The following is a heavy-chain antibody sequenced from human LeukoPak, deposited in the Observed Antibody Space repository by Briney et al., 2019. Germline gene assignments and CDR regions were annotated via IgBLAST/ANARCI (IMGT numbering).Heavy chain of an antibody. V-gene: IGHV3-23*01. D-gene: IGHD4-17*01. J-gene: IGHJ2*01. Sequence: GGSLRLSCAASGFSFSSYAMSWVRQAPGKGLEWVSGLSGSGGYTHYADSVRGRFTISRDNSKNTLYLQMYSLRAEDTALYYCAKTDYGATGYFDLWGRGTLVTVSS. CDR1: GFSFSSYA. CDR2: LSGSGGYT. CDR3: AKTDYGATGYFDL.